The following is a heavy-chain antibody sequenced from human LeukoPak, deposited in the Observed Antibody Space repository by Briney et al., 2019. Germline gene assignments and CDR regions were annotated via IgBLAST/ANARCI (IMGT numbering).Heavy chain of an antibody. J-gene: IGHJ5*02. CDR1: GFTVNSDD. Sequence: GGSLRLSCAASGFTVNSDDMSWVRQAPGKGLEWVSVIDTIGRTYYADSVKGRFTISRDISKNTLDLQMNSLRVEDTAVYFCAREEARWEWFDPWGQGTLVTVSS. D-gene: IGHD1-26*01. V-gene: IGHV3-66*01. CDR2: IDTIGRT. CDR3: AREEARWEWFDP.